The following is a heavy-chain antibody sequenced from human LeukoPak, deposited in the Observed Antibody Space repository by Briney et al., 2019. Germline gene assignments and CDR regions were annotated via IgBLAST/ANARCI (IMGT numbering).Heavy chain of an antibody. J-gene: IGHJ4*02. CDR1: GGSFSGYY. D-gene: IGHD3-22*01. Sequence: SETLSLTCAVYGGSFSGYYWSWIRQPPGKGLEWIGEINHSGSTNYNPSLKSRVTISVDTSKNQFSLKLSSVTAADTAVYYCARERRSDYYDSSGYSVDYWGQGTLVTVSS. V-gene: IGHV4-34*01. CDR2: INHSGST. CDR3: ARERRSDYYDSSGYSVDY.